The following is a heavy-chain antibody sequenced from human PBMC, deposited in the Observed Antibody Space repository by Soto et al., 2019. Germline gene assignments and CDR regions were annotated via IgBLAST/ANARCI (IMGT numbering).Heavy chain of an antibody. Sequence: EVQLVESGGGLVQPGGSLRLSCAASGFTFSNYWMAWVRQAPGKGLEWVANIKQDGSEKYYVDSVKGRFTISRDNAKDSLFLQLNSLRAEDTAVYYSVRDWSGYDYNWFDPWGQGTLVTVSS. J-gene: IGHJ5*02. D-gene: IGHD5-12*01. CDR2: IKQDGSEK. CDR3: VRDWSGYDYNWFDP. V-gene: IGHV3-7*01. CDR1: GFTFSNYW.